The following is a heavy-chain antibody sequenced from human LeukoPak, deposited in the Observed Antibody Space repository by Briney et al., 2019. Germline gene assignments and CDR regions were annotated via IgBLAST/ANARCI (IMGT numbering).Heavy chain of an antibody. Sequence: ASVKVSCKASGYTFTGYYMHWVRQAPGQGLEWMGWINPNSGGTNYAQKFQGRVTMTRDTSISTAYMELSRLRSDDTAVYYCARGRITTVRGVIITLGYWGQGTLVTVSS. CDR3: ARGRITTVRGVIITLGY. CDR2: INPNSGGT. D-gene: IGHD3-10*01. J-gene: IGHJ4*02. CDR1: GYTFTGYY. V-gene: IGHV1-2*02.